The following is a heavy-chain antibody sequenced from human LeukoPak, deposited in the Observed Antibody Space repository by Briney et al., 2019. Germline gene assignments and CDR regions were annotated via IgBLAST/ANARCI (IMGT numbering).Heavy chain of an antibody. CDR3: ARDWLYDSSGYYRY. CDR1: GFTFSSYA. Sequence: GGSLRLSCAASGFTFSSYAMHWVRQAPGKGLEWVAVISYDGSNKYYADSVKGRFTISRDNAKNSLYLQMNSLRAEDTAVYYCARDWLYDSSGYYRYWGQGTLVTVSS. CDR2: ISYDGSNK. D-gene: IGHD3-22*01. V-gene: IGHV3-30*04. J-gene: IGHJ4*02.